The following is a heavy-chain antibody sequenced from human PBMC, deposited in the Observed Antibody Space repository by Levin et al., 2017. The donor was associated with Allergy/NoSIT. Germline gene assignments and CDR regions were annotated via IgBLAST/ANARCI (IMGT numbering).Heavy chain of an antibody. CDR2: IYYSGST. D-gene: IGHD4-11*01. V-gene: IGHV4-39*01. CDR3: ARHADFPTYRNLAEYFQH. CDR1: GGSISSSSYY. J-gene: IGHJ1*01. Sequence: SETLSLTCTVSGGSISSSSYYWGWIRQPPGKGLEWIGSIYYSGSTYYNPSLKSRVTISVDTSKNQFSLNLSSVTAADTAVYYCARHADFPTYRNLAEYFQHWGQGTLVTVSS.